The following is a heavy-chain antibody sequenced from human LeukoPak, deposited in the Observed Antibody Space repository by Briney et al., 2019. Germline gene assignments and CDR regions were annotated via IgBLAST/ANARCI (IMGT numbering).Heavy chain of an antibody. V-gene: IGHV3-21*01. CDR2: ISGDKTYI. J-gene: IGHJ4*02. D-gene: IGHD4-11*01. CDR1: GFIFSTYS. Sequence: PGGSLRLSCVANGFIFSTYSMNWVRLVPGKGLEWVSCISGDKTYIHYADSVKGRFTISRDNAKNSLYLQMSSLRAENTAVYYWARAPGTIYSNYANPDYWGQGTLVTVSS. CDR3: ARAPGTIYSNYANPDY.